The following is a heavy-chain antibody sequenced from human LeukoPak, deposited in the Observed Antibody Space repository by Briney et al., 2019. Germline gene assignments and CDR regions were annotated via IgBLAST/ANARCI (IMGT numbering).Heavy chain of an antibody. Sequence: GASVKVSCKASGYTFTSYAMHWVRQAPGQRLEWMGWINAGNGNTKYSQKFQGRVTITRDTSASTAYMELSSLRSEDTAVYYCTGYYGRDSRFDPWGQGTLVTVSS. V-gene: IGHV1-3*01. D-gene: IGHD3-9*01. CDR1: GYTFTSYA. CDR3: TGYYGRDSRFDP. CDR2: INAGNGNT. J-gene: IGHJ5*02.